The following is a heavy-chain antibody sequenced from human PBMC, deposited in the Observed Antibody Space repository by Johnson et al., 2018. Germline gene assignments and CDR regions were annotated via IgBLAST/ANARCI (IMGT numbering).Heavy chain of an antibody. Sequence: QVQLVEAGGGVVQPGRSLRLSCAASGFTFSSYAMHWVRQAPGKGLEWVAVISYDGSNKSYADSVKGRFTISRDNSKNTLYLQMHSLRAEDTAVYHCARARMPYGDYLEYFQHWGQGTLVTVSS. V-gene: IGHV3-30-3*01. CDR1: GFTFSSYA. D-gene: IGHD4-17*01. J-gene: IGHJ1*01. CDR3: ARARMPYGDYLEYFQH. CDR2: ISYDGSNK.